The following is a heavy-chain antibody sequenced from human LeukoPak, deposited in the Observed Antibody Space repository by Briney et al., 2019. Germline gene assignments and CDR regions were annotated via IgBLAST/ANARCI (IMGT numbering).Heavy chain of an antibody. CDR1: GGSISSSSYY. J-gene: IGHJ4*02. D-gene: IGHD4-23*01. CDR2: IYYSGST. Sequence: SETLSLTCTVSGGSISSSSYYWGWIRQPPGKGLEWIGSIYYSGSTYYNPSLKSRVTISVDTSKNQFSLKLSSVTAADTAVYYCARQGPTTVVTGDYWGQGTPVTVSS. V-gene: IGHV4-39*01. CDR3: ARQGPTTVVTGDY.